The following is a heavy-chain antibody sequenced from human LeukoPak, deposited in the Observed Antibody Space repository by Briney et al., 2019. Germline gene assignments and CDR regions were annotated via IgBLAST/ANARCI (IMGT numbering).Heavy chain of an antibody. CDR3: ARVLYSGSCRYAFDI. V-gene: IGHV3-7*01. J-gene: IGHJ3*02. CDR2: IKQDGSEK. Sequence: GGSLRLSCAASGFTFSSYWMSWVRQAPGKGLEWVANIKQDGSEKYYVDSVKGRFTISRDNAKNSLYLQMNSLRAEDTAVYYCARVLYSGSCRYAFDIWGQGTMVTVSS. D-gene: IGHD1-26*01. CDR1: GFTFSSYW.